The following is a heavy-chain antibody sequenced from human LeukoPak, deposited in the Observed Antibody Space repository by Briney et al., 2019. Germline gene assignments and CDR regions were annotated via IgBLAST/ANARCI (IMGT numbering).Heavy chain of an antibody. D-gene: IGHD1-26*01. V-gene: IGHV3-23*01. CDR2: ISGSGGST. CDR1: GFTFSTYA. CDR3: AKASGSYDY. Sequence: GGSLRLSCAASGFTFSTYALHWVRQAPGKGLEWVSAISGSGGSTYYADSVKGRFTISRDNSKNTLYLQMNSLRAEDTAVYYCAKASGSYDYWGQGTLVTVSS. J-gene: IGHJ4*02.